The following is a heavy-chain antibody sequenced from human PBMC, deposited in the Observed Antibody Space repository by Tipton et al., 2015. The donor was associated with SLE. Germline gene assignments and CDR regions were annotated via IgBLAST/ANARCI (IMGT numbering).Heavy chain of an antibody. Sequence: SGFTFSSYAMHWVRQAPGKGLEWVAVISYDGSNKYYADSVKGRFTISRDNSKNTLYLQMNSLRAEDTAVYYCALQEQLRGRAFDIWGQGTMVTVSS. J-gene: IGHJ3*02. V-gene: IGHV3-30-3*02. CDR2: ISYDGSNK. CDR3: ALQEQLRGRAFDI. D-gene: IGHD6-6*01. CDR1: GFTFSSYA.